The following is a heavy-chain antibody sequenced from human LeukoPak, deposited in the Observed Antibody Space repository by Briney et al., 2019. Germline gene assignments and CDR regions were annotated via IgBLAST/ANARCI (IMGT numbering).Heavy chain of an antibody. D-gene: IGHD4-23*01. CDR1: GLNFSNYA. J-gene: IGHJ4*02. CDR3: ARLYGGNLD. V-gene: IGHV3-23*01. Sequence: PGGSLRLSCAASGLNFSNYAMSWVRQAPGKGLEWVSGISGSGVTTYYADSVKGRFTISRHNSKNTLYLQMNSLRAEDTAVYYCARLYGGNLDWGQGTLVTVSS. CDR2: ISGSGVTT.